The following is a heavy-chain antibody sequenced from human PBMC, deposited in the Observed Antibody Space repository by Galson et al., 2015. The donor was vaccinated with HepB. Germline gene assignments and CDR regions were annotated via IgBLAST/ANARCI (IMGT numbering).Heavy chain of an antibody. Sequence: SLRLSCAASGFTFNTYSMHWVRQAPGKGLEWVAVISYDGSDKYFADSVKGRFTISRDNSKNTLYLQVNSLRAEDTAVYYCATVVTATHYYYYGMDVWGQGTTVTVSS. D-gene: IGHD2-21*02. CDR3: ATVVTATHYYYYGMDV. CDR2: ISYDGSDK. V-gene: IGHV3-30*03. J-gene: IGHJ6*02. CDR1: GFTFNTYS.